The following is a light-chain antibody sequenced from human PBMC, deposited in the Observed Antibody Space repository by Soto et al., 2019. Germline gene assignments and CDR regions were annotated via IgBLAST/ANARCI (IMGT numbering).Light chain of an antibody. J-gene: IGKJ2*01. CDR2: DAL. CDR3: QQYDTYFRYT. Sequence: DIQMTQSPSTLSASVGDRVTITCRASQSISSRLAWYQKNPGKAPKLLIYDALNLECGVPSRFGGSGSGTELTLSIGSLQPDDFATYDCQQYDTYFRYTFGQGTKLEIK. CDR1: QSISSR. V-gene: IGKV1-5*01.